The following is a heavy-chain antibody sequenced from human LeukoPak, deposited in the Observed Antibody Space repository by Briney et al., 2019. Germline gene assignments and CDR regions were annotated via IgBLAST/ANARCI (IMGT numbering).Heavy chain of an antibody. CDR2: INPNSGGT. Sequence: GASVKVSCKASGYTFTSYDINWVRQATGQGLEWMGWINPNSGGTNYAQKFQGWVTMTRDTSISTAYMELSRLRSDDTAVYYCARAHYYNSSGYYALLLNFDYWGQGTLVTVSS. CDR1: GYTFTSYD. D-gene: IGHD3-22*01. CDR3: ARAHYYNSSGYYALLLNFDY. V-gene: IGHV1-2*04. J-gene: IGHJ4*02.